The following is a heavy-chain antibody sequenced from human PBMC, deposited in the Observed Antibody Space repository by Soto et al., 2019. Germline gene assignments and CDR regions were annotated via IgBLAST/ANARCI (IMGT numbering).Heavy chain of an antibody. J-gene: IGHJ4*02. CDR1: GYTFTSYD. Sequence: GASVKVSCKASGYTFTSYDINWVRQATGQGLEWMGWMNPNSGNTGYAQKFQGRVTMTRNTSISTAYMELSSLRSEDTAVYYCARVDSNYLYLDYWGQGTLVTVSS. CDR3: ARVDSNYLYLDY. CDR2: MNPNSGNT. V-gene: IGHV1-8*01. D-gene: IGHD4-4*01.